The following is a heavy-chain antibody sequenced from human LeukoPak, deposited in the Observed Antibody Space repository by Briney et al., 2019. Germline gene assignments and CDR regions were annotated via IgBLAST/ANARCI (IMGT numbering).Heavy chain of an antibody. CDR2: IYYSGGT. CDR1: GGSISRYY. V-gene: IGHV4-59*01. Sequence: SETLSLTCTVSGGSISRYYWSWIRQPPGKGLEWIGYIYYSGGTNYNPSLKSRVTISVDTSKNQFSLKMRSVTAADTAVYYCAREPSGKFFNWFDPWGQGTLVTVSS. CDR3: AREPSGKFFNWFDP. J-gene: IGHJ5*02. D-gene: IGHD1-26*01.